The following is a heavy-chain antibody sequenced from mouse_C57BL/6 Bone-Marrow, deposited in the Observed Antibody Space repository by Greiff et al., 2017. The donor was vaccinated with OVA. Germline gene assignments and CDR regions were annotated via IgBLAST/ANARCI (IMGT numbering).Heavy chain of an antibody. CDR2: IRNKANGYTT. Sequence: EVHLVESGGGLVQPGGSLSLSCAASGFTFTDYYMSWVRQPPGKALEWLGFIRNKANGYTTEYSASVKGRFTISRDNSQSILYLQMNALRAEDSATYYCAKYEVLRSYWYFDVWGTGTTVTVSS. CDR3: AKYEVLRSYWYFDV. CDR1: GFTFTDYY. J-gene: IGHJ1*03. V-gene: IGHV7-3*01. D-gene: IGHD1-1*01.